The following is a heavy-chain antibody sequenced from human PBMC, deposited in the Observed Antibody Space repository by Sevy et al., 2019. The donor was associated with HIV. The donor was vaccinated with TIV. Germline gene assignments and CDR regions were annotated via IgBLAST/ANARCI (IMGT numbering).Heavy chain of an antibody. CDR3: ARVVRITIFGVVPYNWFDP. Sequence: ASVNVSCKASGYTFTGYYMHWVRQAPGQGLEWMGWINPNSGGTNYAQKFQGRVTMTRDTSISTAYMELSRLRSDDTAVYYCARVVRITIFGVVPYNWFDPWGQGTLVTVSS. CDR1: GYTFTGYY. V-gene: IGHV1-2*02. D-gene: IGHD3-3*01. J-gene: IGHJ5*02. CDR2: INPNSGGT.